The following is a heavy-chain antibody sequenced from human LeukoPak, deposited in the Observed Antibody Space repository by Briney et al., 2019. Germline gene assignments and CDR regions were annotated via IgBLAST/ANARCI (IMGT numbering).Heavy chain of an antibody. CDR2: ISYDGSNE. D-gene: IGHD3-22*01. Sequence: GGSLRLSCAASGFTFSRYAMHWVRQAPGKWLEWVAIISYDGSNEYYADSVKGRFTISRDNSKNTLYLQMNSLRAADTAVYYCAREAGPYYYDSSGYYPYWGQGTLVTVSS. J-gene: IGHJ4*02. V-gene: IGHV3-30*04. CDR3: AREAGPYYYDSSGYYPY. CDR1: GFTFSRYA.